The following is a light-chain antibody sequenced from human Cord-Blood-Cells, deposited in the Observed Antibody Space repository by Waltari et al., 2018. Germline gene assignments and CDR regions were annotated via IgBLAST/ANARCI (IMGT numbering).Light chain of an antibody. Sequence: DIQMTQSPSTLSASVGDRVTITCRASQSISSWLAWYQQKPGKAPKLLIYKASSLESGVPSRFSGSGSVTEFTLTISSLQPDDFATYYCQQYNSCPLTFGGGTKVEIK. CDR1: QSISSW. CDR2: KAS. CDR3: QQYNSCPLT. V-gene: IGKV1-5*03. J-gene: IGKJ4*01.